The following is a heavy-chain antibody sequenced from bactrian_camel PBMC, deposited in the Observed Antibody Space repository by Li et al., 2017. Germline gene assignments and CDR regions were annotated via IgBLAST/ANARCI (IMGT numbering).Heavy chain of an antibody. CDR2: IDSGNLI. J-gene: IGHJ2*01. CDR3: VAARWCKTADDLDRFREV. V-gene: IGHV3S53*01. Sequence: HVQLVESGGGSVQAGESLTLSCSISGYTYSSYCMGWWRQSPGKTRWEREAVATIDSGNLIQYADSVKGRFSISRDNNEGTVFLQMNSLKAEDSAMYYCVAARWCKTADDLDRFREVGGQGTQVTVS. CDR1: GYTYSSYC. D-gene: IGHD1*01.